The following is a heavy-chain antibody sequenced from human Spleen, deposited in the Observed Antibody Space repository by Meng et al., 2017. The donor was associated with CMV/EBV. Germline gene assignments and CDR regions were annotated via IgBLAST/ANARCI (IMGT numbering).Heavy chain of an antibody. D-gene: IGHD6-6*01. Sequence: SVKVSCKASGGTFNSDAISWVRQAPGQGLEWMGGIIPIFNTANNAQKFQGRVTITTDESTTTAYMELSSLRSEDTAVYYCATERVDSSSSWRPYYYYGMDVWGQGTTVTVS. CDR2: IIPIFNTA. CDR3: ATERVDSSSSWRPYYYYGMDV. J-gene: IGHJ6*02. V-gene: IGHV1-69*05. CDR1: GGTFNSDA.